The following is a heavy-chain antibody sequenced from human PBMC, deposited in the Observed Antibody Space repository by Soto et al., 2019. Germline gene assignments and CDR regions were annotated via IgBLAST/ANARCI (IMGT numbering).Heavy chain of an antibody. D-gene: IGHD3-10*01. V-gene: IGHV3-30-3*01. CDR2: ISYDGSNK. CDR1: GFTFSSYA. J-gene: IGHJ6*02. CDR3: AREGGGPFGEFYYYYGMDV. Sequence: QVQLVESGGSVVQPGRSLRLSCAASGFTFSSYAMHWVRQAPGKGLEWVAVISYDGSNKYYADSVKGRFTISRDNSKNTLYLQMNSLRAEDTAVYYCAREGGGPFGEFYYYYGMDVWGQGTTVTVSS.